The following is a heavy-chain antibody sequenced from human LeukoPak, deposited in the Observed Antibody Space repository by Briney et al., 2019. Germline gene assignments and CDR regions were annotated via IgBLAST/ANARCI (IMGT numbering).Heavy chain of an antibody. CDR2: ISYDGSNK. J-gene: IGHJ4*02. CDR3: AKDEIGSGSYSFDYFDY. V-gene: IGHV3-30*18. D-gene: IGHD1-26*01. Sequence: PGGSLRLSCAASGFTFSSYGMHWVRQAPGKGLEWVAVISYDGSNKYYADSVKGRFTISRDNSKNTLYLQMNSLRAEDTAVYYCAKDEIGSGSYSFDYFDYWGQGTLVTVSS. CDR1: GFTFSSYG.